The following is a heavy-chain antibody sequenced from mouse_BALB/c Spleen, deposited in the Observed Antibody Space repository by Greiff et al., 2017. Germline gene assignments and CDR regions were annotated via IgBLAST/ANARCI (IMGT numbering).Heavy chain of an antibody. Sequence: DVMLVESGGGLVQPGGSLKLSCAASGFTFSSYGMSWVRQTPDKRLELVATINSNGGSTYYPDSVKGRFTISRDNAKNTLYLQMSSLKSEDTAMYYCAREGGPWYFDVWGAGTTVTVSS. V-gene: IGHV5-6-3*01. CDR2: INSNGGST. J-gene: IGHJ1*01. CDR3: AREGGPWYFDV. CDR1: GFTFSSYG. D-gene: IGHD1-1*02.